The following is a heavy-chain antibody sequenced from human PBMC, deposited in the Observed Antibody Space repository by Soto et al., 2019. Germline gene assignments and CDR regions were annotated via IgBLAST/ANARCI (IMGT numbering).Heavy chain of an antibody. J-gene: IGHJ6*02. Sequence: PSETLSLTCTVSGGSISSSSYYWGWIRQPPGKGLEWIVSMYYSGSTYYKPSLKSRVTISVDTSKNQFSLKLSSVTAADTAVYYCARIPVNSRGWGGRDYYGMDVWGQGTTVTVSS. CDR3: ARIPVNSRGWGGRDYYGMDV. V-gene: IGHV4-39*01. CDR2: MYYSGST. D-gene: IGHD6-19*01. CDR1: GGSISSSSYY.